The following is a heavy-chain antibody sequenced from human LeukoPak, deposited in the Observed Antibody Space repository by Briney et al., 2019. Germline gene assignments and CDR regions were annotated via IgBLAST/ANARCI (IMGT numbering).Heavy chain of an antibody. V-gene: IGHV4-34*01. Sequence: SETLSLTCAVYGGSFSGYYWSWIRQPPGKGLEWIGEINHSGSTNYNPSLKSRVTISVDTSKNQYSLKLSSVNAADTAVYYCARHPRTVAVAGRVSGGIDYWGQGTLVTVSS. CDR2: INHSGST. D-gene: IGHD6-19*01. CDR1: GGSFSGYY. CDR3: ARHPRTVAVAGRVSGGIDY. J-gene: IGHJ4*02.